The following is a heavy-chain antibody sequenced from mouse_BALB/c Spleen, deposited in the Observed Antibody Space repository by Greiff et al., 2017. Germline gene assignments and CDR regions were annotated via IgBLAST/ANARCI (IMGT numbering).Heavy chain of an antibody. CDR1: GFSLTSYG. CDR2: IWAGGST. D-gene: IGHD2-1*01. J-gene: IGHJ3*01. V-gene: IGHV2-9*02. Sequence: VHLVESGPGLVAPSQSLSITCTVSGFSLTSYGVHWVRQPPGKGLEWLGVIWAGGSTNYNSALMSRLSISKDNSKSQVFLKMNSLQTDDTAMYYCARDQGIYYGNYWFAYWGQGTLVTVSA. CDR3: ARDQGIYYGNYWFAY.